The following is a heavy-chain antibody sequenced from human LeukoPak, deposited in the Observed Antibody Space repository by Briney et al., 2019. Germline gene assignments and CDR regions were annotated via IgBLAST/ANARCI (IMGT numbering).Heavy chain of an antibody. D-gene: IGHD6-19*01. J-gene: IGHJ6*04. CDR3: AKDKAVAGTSGYYYYGMDV. V-gene: IGHV3-43D*04. CDR1: GFTFDDYA. Sequence: GGXLRLSXAASGFTFDDYAMHWVRHAPGKGLEWVSLISWDGGSTYYADSVKGRFTISRDNSKNSLYLQMNSLRAEDTALYYCAKDKAVAGTSGYYYYGMDVWGKGTTVTVSS. CDR2: ISWDGGST.